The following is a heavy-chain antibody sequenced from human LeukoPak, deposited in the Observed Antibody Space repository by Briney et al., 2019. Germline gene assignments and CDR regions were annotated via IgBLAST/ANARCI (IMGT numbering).Heavy chain of an antibody. J-gene: IGHJ4*02. D-gene: IGHD6-13*01. V-gene: IGHV3-30*04. CDR2: ISYDGSNK. CDR1: GSGFTFSSYA. Sequence: GGSLRLSCAASGSGFTFSSYAMHWVRQAPGKGLEWVAVISYDGSNKYYADSVKGRFTISRGNSKNTLYLQMNSLRAEDTAVYYCAREQQLALYFDYWGQGTLVTVSS. CDR3: AREQQLALYFDY.